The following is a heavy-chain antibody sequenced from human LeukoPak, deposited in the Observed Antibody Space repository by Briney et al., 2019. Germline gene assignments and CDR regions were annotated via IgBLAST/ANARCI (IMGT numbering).Heavy chain of an antibody. CDR3: ARQGLRGFAKRY. V-gene: IGHV4-39*01. J-gene: IGHJ4*02. CDR1: GGSISSSSYY. D-gene: IGHD3-3*01. Sequence: SETLSLTCTVSGGSISSSSYYWSWIRQPPGKGLEWIGEINHSGSTNYNPSLKSRVTISVDTSKNQFSLKLSSVTAADTAVYYCARQGLRGFAKRYWGQGTLVTVSS. CDR2: INHSGST.